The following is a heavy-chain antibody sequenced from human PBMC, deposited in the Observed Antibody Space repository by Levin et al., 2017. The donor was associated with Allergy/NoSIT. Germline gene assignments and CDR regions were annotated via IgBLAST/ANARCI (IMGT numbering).Heavy chain of an antibody. CDR1: GFIISGYG. CDR3: VKDGGYGTGDDCLSGDYYGLDV. D-gene: IGHD2-8*02. CDR2: SSYDGSSL. J-gene: IGHJ6*02. V-gene: IGHV3-30*18. Sequence: PGGSLRLSCEASGFIISGYGMHWVRQGPGKGLEWVAFSSYDGSSLDYADPVKGRFTISRDTSKSTLYLQMHSLRPDDTAVYDYVKDGGYGTGDDCLSGDYYGLDVWGQGTTVTVSS.